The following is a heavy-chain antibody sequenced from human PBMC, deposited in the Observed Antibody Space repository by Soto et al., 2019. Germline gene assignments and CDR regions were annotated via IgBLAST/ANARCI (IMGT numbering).Heavy chain of an antibody. CDR3: TRQHPLDSRVWYT. D-gene: IGHD6-19*01. CDR1: GDSFTGFW. Sequence: PGESLKISCKVSGDSFTGFWIGWVRQVPGKGLEWLGSIYPRDSDTRYSPSFQGQVTISADKSLSTAYLQWNSLQASDTAIYYCTRQHPLDSRVWYTWGQGTLVTVS. V-gene: IGHV5-51*01. CDR2: IYPRDSDT. J-gene: IGHJ4*02.